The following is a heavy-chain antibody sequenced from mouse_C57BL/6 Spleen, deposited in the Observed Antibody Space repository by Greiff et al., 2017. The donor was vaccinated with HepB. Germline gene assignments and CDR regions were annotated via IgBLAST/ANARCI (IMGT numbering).Heavy chain of an antibody. CDR3: ARGGYGSTYIFAY. D-gene: IGHD1-1*01. J-gene: IGHJ3*01. V-gene: IGHV1-69*01. CDR1: GYTFTSYW. Sequence: QVQLQQPGAELVMPGASVKLSCKASGYTFTSYWMHWVKQRPGQGLEWIGEIDTSDSYTNYHQKFKGKSTLPVDKSSSTAYMQLSSLTSEDSAVYYCARGGYGSTYIFAYWGRGTLVTVSA. CDR2: IDTSDSYT.